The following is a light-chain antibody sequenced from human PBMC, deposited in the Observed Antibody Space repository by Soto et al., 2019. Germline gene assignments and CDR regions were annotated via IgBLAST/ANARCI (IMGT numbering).Light chain of an antibody. CDR1: SSDVGGYNY. CDR2: DVS. CDR3: SSYTTSSLYV. J-gene: IGLJ1*01. V-gene: IGLV2-14*01. Sequence: QSVLTQPASVSGSPGQSITISCTGTSSDVGGYNYVSWYQQYPAKAPKLMIYDVSNRPSGVSNRFSGSKSGNTASLTISGLQAEDEADYYCSSYTTSSLYVFGTGTKLTVL.